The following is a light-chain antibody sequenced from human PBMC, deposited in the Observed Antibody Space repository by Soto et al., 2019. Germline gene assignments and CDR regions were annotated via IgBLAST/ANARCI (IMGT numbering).Light chain of an antibody. CDR3: QQYGSSPRVT. CDR2: GAS. J-gene: IGKJ3*01. Sequence: EIVMTQSPATLSVSPGERATLSCRASQSVSRDLAWYHQKPGQAPRLLIYGASSRATGIPDRFSGSGSGTDFTLTISRLEPEDFAVYYCQQYGSSPRVTFGPGTKVDIK. CDR1: QSVSRD. V-gene: IGKV3-20*01.